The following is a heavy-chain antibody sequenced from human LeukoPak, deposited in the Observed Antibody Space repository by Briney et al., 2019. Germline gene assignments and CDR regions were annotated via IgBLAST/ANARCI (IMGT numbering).Heavy chain of an antibody. D-gene: IGHD1-26*01. Sequence: GASVKVSCKASGYTFTSYGISWVRQAPGQGLEWMGWISAYNGNTNYAQKFQGRVTMTRDMSTRTVYMELSSLRSEDTAVYYCARGGSFGGLAFDPWGQGTLVTVSS. CDR2: ISAYNGNT. CDR1: GYTFTSYG. CDR3: ARGGSFGGLAFDP. V-gene: IGHV1-18*01. J-gene: IGHJ5*02.